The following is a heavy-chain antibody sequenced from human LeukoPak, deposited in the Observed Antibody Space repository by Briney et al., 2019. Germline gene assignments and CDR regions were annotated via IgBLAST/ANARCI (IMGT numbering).Heavy chain of an antibody. J-gene: IGHJ4*02. D-gene: IGHD2-15*01. CDR3: ARDLTCSGGSCYLYYFDY. V-gene: IGHV3-21*01. Sequence: GGSLRLSCAASGFTFSSYSMNWVRQAPGKGLEWVSSISSSSSYIYYADSVKGRFTISRDNAKNSLYLQMNSLRAEDTAVYYCARDLTCSGGSCYLYYFDYWGQGTLVTVSS. CDR1: GFTFSSYS. CDR2: ISSSSSYI.